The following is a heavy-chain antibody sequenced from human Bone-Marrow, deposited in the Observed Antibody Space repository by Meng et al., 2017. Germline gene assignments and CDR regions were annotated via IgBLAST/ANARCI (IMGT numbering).Heavy chain of an antibody. J-gene: IGHJ4*02. CDR3: ARLSWGVTGNDY. D-gene: IGHD6-19*01. Sequence: QGQLVHSGSGVKKPCAAVNISCKAYGYTFTSYSMNGGRHVPGQGLEWMGWINTNTGNPTYARGFAGRFVFSLDTSVSTAYLQISSLKAEDTAMYYCARLSWGVTGNDYWGQGTLVTVSS. V-gene: IGHV7-4-1*02. CDR2: INTNTGNP. CDR1: GYTFTSYS.